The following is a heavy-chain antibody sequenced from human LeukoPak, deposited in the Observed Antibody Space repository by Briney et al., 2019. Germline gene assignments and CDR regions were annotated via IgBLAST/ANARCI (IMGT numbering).Heavy chain of an antibody. J-gene: IGHJ4*02. V-gene: IGHV4-39*01. CDR3: ARWLNMVRGGLFDY. D-gene: IGHD3-10*01. CDR2: IYYSGST. Sequence: SETLSLTCTVSGGSISSSSYYWGWIRQPPGKGLEWIGSIYYSGSTYYNPSLKSRVTISVDTPKNQFSLKLSSVTAADTAVYYCARWLNMVRGGLFDYWGQGTLVTVSS. CDR1: GGSISSSSYY.